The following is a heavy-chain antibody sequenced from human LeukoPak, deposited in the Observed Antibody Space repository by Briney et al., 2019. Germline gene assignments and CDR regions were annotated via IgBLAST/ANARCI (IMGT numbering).Heavy chain of an antibody. J-gene: IGHJ6*02. D-gene: IGHD6-13*01. Sequence: ASVKVSCKASGGTFSSYAISWVRQAPGQGLEWMGRIIPILGIANYAQKFQGRVTITADKSTSTAYMELSSLRSEDTAVYYCEIGDRYSSSWYPYYYGMDVWGQGTTVTVSS. CDR3: EIGDRYSSSWYPYYYGMDV. V-gene: IGHV1-69*04. CDR1: GGTFSSYA. CDR2: IIPILGIA.